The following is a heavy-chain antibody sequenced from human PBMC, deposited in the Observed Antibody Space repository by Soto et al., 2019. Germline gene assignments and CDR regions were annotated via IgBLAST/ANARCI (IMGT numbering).Heavy chain of an antibody. D-gene: IGHD3-10*01. CDR1: GFTFSSYS. Sequence: PGGSLRLSCAASGFTFSSYSMNWVRQAPGKGLEWVSYISSSSSTIYYADSVKGRFTISRDNAKNSLYLQMNSLRAEDTAVYYCAREGSGSYYKGLYYYYYYMDVWGKGTTVTVSS. CDR3: AREGSGSYYKGLYYYYYYMDV. J-gene: IGHJ6*03. CDR2: ISSSSSTI. V-gene: IGHV3-48*01.